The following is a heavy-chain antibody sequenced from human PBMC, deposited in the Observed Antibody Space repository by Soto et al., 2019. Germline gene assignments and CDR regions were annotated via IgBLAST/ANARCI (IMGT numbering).Heavy chain of an antibody. V-gene: IGHV3-23*01. D-gene: IGHD3-3*01. CDR1: GFTFSSYA. CDR2: ISFSGGST. CDR3: AKGDAYYDFPNWFDP. Sequence: EVQLLESGGGLVQPGGSLRLSCAASGFTFSSYAMSWVRQAPGKGLEWVSTISFSGGSTYYAGSVKGRFTISRDNSKNTLYLQMYSLRAEDTAVYYCAKGDAYYDFPNWFDPWGQGTLVTVSS. J-gene: IGHJ5*02.